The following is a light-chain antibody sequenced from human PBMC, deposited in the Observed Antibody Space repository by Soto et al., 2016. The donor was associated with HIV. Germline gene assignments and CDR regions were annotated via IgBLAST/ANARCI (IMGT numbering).Light chain of an antibody. J-gene: IGLJ2*01. V-gene: IGLV3-21*03. CDR2: DDY. Sequence: SYVLTQPPSVSVAPGKTANINCGGNYIGDKSVHWYQQKPGQAPVLVVFDDYDRPSGIPERFSGSNSGNTATLTISRVEAGDEADYYCQVWDGRSDHHVVFGRGTKLTVL. CDR3: QVWDGRSDHHVV. CDR1: YIGDKS.